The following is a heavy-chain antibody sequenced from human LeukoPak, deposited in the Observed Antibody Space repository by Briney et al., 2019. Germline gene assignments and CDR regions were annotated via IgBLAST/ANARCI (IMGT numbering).Heavy chain of an antibody. D-gene: IGHD3-10*01. V-gene: IGHV3-23*01. J-gene: IGHJ4*02. CDR3: AKDRDSGSGYYTWGIFDY. Sequence: GGSLRLSCAASGFTFSTYAISSVCQAPGTGLEWVSGISNSAGSTVYADSVKGRFTISRDNSKNMLYLQMNGLRAEDTAVYYCAKDRDSGSGYYTWGIFDYWGQGTLVTVSP. CDR1: GFTFSTYA. CDR2: ISNSAGST.